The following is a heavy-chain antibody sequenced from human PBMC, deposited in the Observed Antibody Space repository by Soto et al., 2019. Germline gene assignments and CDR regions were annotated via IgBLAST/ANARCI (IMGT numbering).Heavy chain of an antibody. Sequence: NPSETLSPTFAVSGYSISSGYYWGWIRQPPGKGLEWNGCIYHSVSTYYNPSLKARVTISVDTSNNQFSLKLSSVTAADTAVYYCGRESIAARGFDYWGQGTLVTVSS. CDR2: IYHSVST. CDR1: GYSISSGYY. D-gene: IGHD6-6*01. J-gene: IGHJ4*02. CDR3: GRESIAARGFDY. V-gene: IGHV4-38-2*02.